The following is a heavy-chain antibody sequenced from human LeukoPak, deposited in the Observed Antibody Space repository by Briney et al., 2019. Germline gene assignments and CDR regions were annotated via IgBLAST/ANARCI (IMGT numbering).Heavy chain of an antibody. CDR3: AKEAPRYSSGWYIDY. CDR1: GFTFSSYG. V-gene: IGHV3-30*02. Sequence: HTGGSLRLSCAASGFTFSSYGMHWVRQAPGKGLEWVAFIRYDGSNKYYADSVKGRFTISRDNSKNTLYLQMNSLRAEDTAVYYCAKEAPRYSSGWYIDYWGQGTLVTVSS. CDR2: IRYDGSNK. D-gene: IGHD6-19*01. J-gene: IGHJ4*02.